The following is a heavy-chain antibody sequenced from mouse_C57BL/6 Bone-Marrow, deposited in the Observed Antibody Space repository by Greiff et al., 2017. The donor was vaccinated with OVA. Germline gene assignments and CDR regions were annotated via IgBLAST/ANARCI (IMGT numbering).Heavy chain of an antibody. J-gene: IGHJ2*01. D-gene: IGHD1-1*01. CDR3: AREDGSSSFDY. CDR1: GYSITSGYY. Sequence: VQLQQSGPGLVKPSQSLSLTCSVTGYSITSGYYWNWIRQFPGNKLEWMGYISYDGSNNYNPSLKNRISITRDTSKNQFFLKLNSVTTEDTATYYCAREDGSSSFDYWGQGTTLTVSS. V-gene: IGHV3-6*01. CDR2: ISYDGSN.